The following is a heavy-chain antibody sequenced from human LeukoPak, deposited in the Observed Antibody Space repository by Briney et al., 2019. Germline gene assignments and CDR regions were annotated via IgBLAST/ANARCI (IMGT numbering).Heavy chain of an antibody. CDR3: ARDRGEEWRAFDI. J-gene: IGHJ3*02. D-gene: IGHD3-3*01. CDR1: GYTFTSYD. CDR2: INPNSGGT. Sequence: ASVKVSCKASGYTFTSYDINWVRQATGQGLEWMGWINPNSGGTNYAQKFQGRVTMTRDTSISAAYMELSRLRSDDTAVYYCARDRGEEWRAFDIWGQGTMVTVSS. V-gene: IGHV1-2*02.